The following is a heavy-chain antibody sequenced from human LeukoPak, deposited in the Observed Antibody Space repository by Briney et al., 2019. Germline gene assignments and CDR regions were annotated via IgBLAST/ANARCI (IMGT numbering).Heavy chain of an antibody. V-gene: IGHV4-38-2*01. Sequence: SETLSLTCAVSDYSISSGDYWGWIRQPPGKGLEWIGSVYYSGSTHYSPSLKNRVTISVDTSKNPFSLKLRSVTAADTALYYCARNDSSGYFDYWGQGTLVTVSS. CDR3: ARNDSSGYFDY. CDR2: VYYSGST. J-gene: IGHJ4*02. D-gene: IGHD3-22*01. CDR1: DYSISSGDY.